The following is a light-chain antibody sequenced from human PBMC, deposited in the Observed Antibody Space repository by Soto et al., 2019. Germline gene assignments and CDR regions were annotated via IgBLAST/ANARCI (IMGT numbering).Light chain of an antibody. CDR1: QSVSSY. CDR3: QQRSNWPRT. V-gene: IGKV3-11*01. CDR2: DAS. J-gene: IGKJ1*01. Sequence: EIVLTPSPGTLSLSPGERATLSCRASQSVSSYLAWYQQTPGQAPRLLIYDASNRATGIPARFSGSGSGTDFTLTISSLEPEDFAVYYCQQRSNWPRTFGQGTKGDIK.